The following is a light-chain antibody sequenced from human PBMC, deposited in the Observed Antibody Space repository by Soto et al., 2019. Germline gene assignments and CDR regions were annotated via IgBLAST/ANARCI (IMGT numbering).Light chain of an antibody. Sequence: QSVLTQPSAVSGSPGQSITIPCTGTTSDIGNYNAVSWYQQHPGKAPKLIIYEVTNRPSGVSDRFSGSKSGNTASLTISGLQAEDEADYYCGSWTTYMTYVFTTGTKVTVL. V-gene: IGLV2-14*01. J-gene: IGLJ1*01. CDR1: TSDIGNYNA. CDR2: EVT. CDR3: GSWTTYMTYV.